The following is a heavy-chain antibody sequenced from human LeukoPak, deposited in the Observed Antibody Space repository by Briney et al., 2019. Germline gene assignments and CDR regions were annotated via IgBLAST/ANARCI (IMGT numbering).Heavy chain of an antibody. D-gene: IGHD3-9*01. J-gene: IGHJ4*02. CDR1: GFTVSSNY. V-gene: IGHV3-53*01. Sequence: GGSLRLSCAASGFTVSSNYMSWVRQAPGKGLEWVSVIYSGGSTYYADSVKGRFTISRDNSKNTLYLQMNSLRAEDTAVYYCAKDSVGNTGYYYYWGQGTLVTVSS. CDR2: IYSGGST. CDR3: AKDSVGNTGYYYY.